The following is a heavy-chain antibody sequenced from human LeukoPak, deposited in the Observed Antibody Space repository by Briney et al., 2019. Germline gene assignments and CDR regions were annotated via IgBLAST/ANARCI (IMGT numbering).Heavy chain of an antibody. Sequence: GGSLRLSCAASGFTFSTYWMHWVRQAPGKGLVWVSRIKFDGSSTTYADSEKGRYTISRDNAKNTLYLQMNSLRAEDTAVYYCARGAEGHNYGEFDRWGQGTLVTVSS. D-gene: IGHD5-18*01. V-gene: IGHV3-74*01. CDR1: GFTFSTYW. CDR3: ARGAEGHNYGEFDR. J-gene: IGHJ5*02. CDR2: IKFDGSST.